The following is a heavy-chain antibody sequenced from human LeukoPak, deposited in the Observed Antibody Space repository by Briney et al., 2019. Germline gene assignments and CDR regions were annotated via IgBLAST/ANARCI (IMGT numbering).Heavy chain of an antibody. Sequence: SETLSLTCAVYGGSFSGYYWGWIRQPPGKGLEWIGEINHSGSTNYNPSLKSRVTISVDTSKNQFSLKLSSVTAADTAVYYCARGRVGASSTFDYWGQGTLVTVSS. V-gene: IGHV4-34*01. J-gene: IGHJ4*02. CDR3: ARGRVGASSTFDY. CDR1: GGSFSGYY. D-gene: IGHD1-26*01. CDR2: INHSGST.